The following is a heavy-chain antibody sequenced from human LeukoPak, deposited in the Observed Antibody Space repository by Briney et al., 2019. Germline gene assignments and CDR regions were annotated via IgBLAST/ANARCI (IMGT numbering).Heavy chain of an antibody. Sequence: PGGSLRLSCAASGFTFSSYAMSWVRQAPGKGLEWVSAISGSGGSTYYADSVKGRFTISRDNSKNTLYLQMNSLRAEDTAVYYCCLPNYYGSGSYSKHYYYYGMDVWGQGTTVTVSS. CDR2: ISGSGGST. CDR1: GFTFSSYA. CDR3: CLPNYYGSGSYSKHYYYYGMDV. J-gene: IGHJ6*02. D-gene: IGHD3-10*01. V-gene: IGHV3-23*01.